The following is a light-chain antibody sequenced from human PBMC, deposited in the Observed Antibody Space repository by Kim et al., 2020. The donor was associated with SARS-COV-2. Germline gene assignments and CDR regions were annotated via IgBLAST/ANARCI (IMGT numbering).Light chain of an antibody. CDR1: TDAVTNDHF. CDR3: LLSYRVGRV. V-gene: IGLV7-46*01. J-gene: IGLJ3*02. CDR2: GAC. Sequence: PGVTVTLTCGTSTDAVTNDHFPDWFQQKPGQGPRTLIYGACKKHSWTPARFSGCLLGDKTALTLSGAQPEHEAEYCCLLSYRVGRVFCRGTQLSV.